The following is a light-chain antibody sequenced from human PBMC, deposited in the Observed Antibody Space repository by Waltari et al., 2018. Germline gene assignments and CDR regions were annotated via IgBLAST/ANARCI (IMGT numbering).Light chain of an antibody. CDR2: EVT. Sequence: QSALTQPPSASGSPGQSVTISCTGTTSDVGGYNYASWYQQHPGKAPKRVIYEVTRRPSGVPDRFSGSKSGNTASLTVSGLQAEDEANYYCSSYAGSNNLGVFGGGTKLTVL. J-gene: IGLJ3*02. V-gene: IGLV2-8*01. CDR1: TSDVGGYNY. CDR3: SSYAGSNNLGV.